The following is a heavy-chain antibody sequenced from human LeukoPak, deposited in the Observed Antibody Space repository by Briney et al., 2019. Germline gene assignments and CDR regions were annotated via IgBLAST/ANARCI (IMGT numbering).Heavy chain of an antibody. CDR2: ISYDGSNK. Sequence: GGSLRLSCAASGFTFSSYGMHWVRQAPGKGLEWVAVISYDGSNKYYADSVKGRFTISRDNSKNTLYLQMNSLRAEDTAVYYRAKDTFSDYYGSGRNGMDVWGQGTTVTVSS. V-gene: IGHV3-30*18. D-gene: IGHD3-10*01. CDR1: GFTFSSYG. J-gene: IGHJ6*02. CDR3: AKDTFSDYYGSGRNGMDV.